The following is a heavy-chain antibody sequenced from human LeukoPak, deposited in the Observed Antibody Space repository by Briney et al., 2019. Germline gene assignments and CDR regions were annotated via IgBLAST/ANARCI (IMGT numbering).Heavy chain of an antibody. CDR1: GFTFDDYA. CDR2: ISWNSGSI. J-gene: IGHJ6*02. D-gene: IGHD3-10*01. V-gene: IGHV3-9*01. Sequence: GGSLRLSCAASGFTFDDYAMHRVRQAPGKGLEWVSGISWNSGSIGYADSVKGRFTISRDNAKNSLYLQMNSLRAEDTAVYHCARDQGASGSYYYYYYGMDVWGQGTTVTVSS. CDR3: ARDQGASGSYYYYYYGMDV.